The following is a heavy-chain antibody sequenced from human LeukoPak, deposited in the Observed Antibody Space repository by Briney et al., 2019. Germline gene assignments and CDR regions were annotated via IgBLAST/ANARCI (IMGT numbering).Heavy chain of an antibody. V-gene: IGHV3-30*04. CDR1: GFTFSRYP. D-gene: IGHD3-22*01. CDR3: AREGPDTSIVLLITPVPFDY. J-gene: IGHJ4*02. CDR2: ISSDGDNK. Sequence: GGSLRLSCAASGFTFSRYPIHWVRQAPGKGLEWLAVISSDGDNKYYADSVKGRFTISRNNSRNTLYLQMSSLRPEDTAIYYCAREGPDTSIVLLITPVPFDYWGQGTLVTVSS.